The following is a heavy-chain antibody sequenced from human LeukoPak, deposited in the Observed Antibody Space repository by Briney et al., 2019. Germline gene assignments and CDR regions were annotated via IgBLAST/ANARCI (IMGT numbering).Heavy chain of an antibody. D-gene: IGHD4-23*01. Sequence: SETLSLTCTVSGGSVSSGNHYWSWIRQPPGRGLEWIGYIYYTGDTTYNPPLKSRVTISIDTSKNQFSLKVTSVTATDTAIYYCARGKTWFAPWGQGTLVTISS. CDR3: ARGKTWFAP. V-gene: IGHV4-61*01. CDR2: IYYTGDT. J-gene: IGHJ5*02. CDR1: GGSVSSGNHY.